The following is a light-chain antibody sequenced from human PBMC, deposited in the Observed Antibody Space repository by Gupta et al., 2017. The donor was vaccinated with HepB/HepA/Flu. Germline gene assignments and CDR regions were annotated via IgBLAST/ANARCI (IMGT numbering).Light chain of an antibody. J-gene: IGLJ2*01. CDR3: CSYAGTYTVL. CDR1: SSDVGAFKY. Sequence: QSALTQPRSVSGSPGQSVTISCTGTSSDVGAFKYVSWYQQHPDYPPKLIIYDVSERPSGVPDRFYGSKSGSTASLTISGLQADDEANYYCCSYAGTYTVLCGGGTKVTVL. V-gene: IGLV2-11*01. CDR2: DVS.